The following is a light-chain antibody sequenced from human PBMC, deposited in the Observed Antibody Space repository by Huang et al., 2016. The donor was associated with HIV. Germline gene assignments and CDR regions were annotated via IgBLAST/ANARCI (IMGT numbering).Light chain of an antibody. CDR2: EVS. V-gene: IGKV2-29*02. J-gene: IGKJ1*01. Sequence: DIVMTQTPLSLSVTPGQPASISCKSSQSLLHSDGKTYLYWYLQKPGQAPQLRIDEVSSRFSVVPDSFSGSGSGTDFTLKISRVEAEDVGVYYCMQGIHSWTFGQGTKVEIK. CDR3: MQGIHSWT. CDR1: QSLLHSDGKTY.